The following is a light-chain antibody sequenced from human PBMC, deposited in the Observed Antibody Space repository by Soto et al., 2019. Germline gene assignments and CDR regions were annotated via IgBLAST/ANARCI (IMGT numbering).Light chain of an antibody. J-gene: IGLJ1*01. CDR1: SSDVGGYNS. CDR2: DVT. V-gene: IGLV2-14*01. Sequence: SVLTQPASVSGSPGQSITISCTGTSSDVGGYNSVSWYRQDPGKAPKLMIYDVTNRPSGVSNRFSGSKSGNTASLTISGLQDEEEADYYCSSFKSSITYVFGTGTKVTVL. CDR3: SSFKSSITYV.